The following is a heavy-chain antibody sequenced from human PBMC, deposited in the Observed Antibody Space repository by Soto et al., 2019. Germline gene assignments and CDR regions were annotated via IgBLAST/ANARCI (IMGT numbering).Heavy chain of an antibody. CDR1: GGYISSYY. CDR3: ARERGVCGASGDYDQ. D-gene: IGHD3-10*01. V-gene: IGHV4-4*07. CDR2: IFSSGST. Sequence: QVQLQESGPGLVKPSETLSLTCSVSGGYISSYYWSWIRQPAGKGLEWIGRIFSSGSTHYNPSLKSRFTMSGDTAKNQISLRLTSVTAADTAVYYCARERGVCGASGDYDQWGQGSVVTVSS. J-gene: IGHJ4*02.